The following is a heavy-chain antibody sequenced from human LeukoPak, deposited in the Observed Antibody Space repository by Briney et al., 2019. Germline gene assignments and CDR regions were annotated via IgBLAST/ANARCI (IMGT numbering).Heavy chain of an antibody. J-gene: IGHJ3*02. V-gene: IGHV3-21*01. D-gene: IGHD3-10*01. CDR3: TRDQSGVRGGLLTYAFDM. Sequence: KPGGSLRLSCAASGFTFNDYTMAWVRQTPGKELEWVSSISLSSSYIFYADSVRGRFTISRDNARNSLFLQMTNLRAEDTALYYCTRDQSGVRGGLLTYAFDMWGQGTMVTVSS. CDR2: ISLSSSYI. CDR1: GFTFNDYT.